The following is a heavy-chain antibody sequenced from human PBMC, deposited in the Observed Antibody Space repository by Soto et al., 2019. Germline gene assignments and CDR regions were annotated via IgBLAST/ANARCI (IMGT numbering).Heavy chain of an antibody. CDR1: GFTFSSHA. J-gene: IGHJ6*02. Sequence: EVQVLESGGGLVQPGGSLRLSCAASGFTFSSHAMTWVRQAPGKGLEWVSTISGSGVITYFADSVKGRFSISRDNSKNTLWLQMNSLRAEDTAVYYCAKGKLGYCNCGSCYYYGMDVWGQGTTVTVSS. CDR2: ISGSGVIT. D-gene: IGHD2-15*01. V-gene: IGHV3-23*01. CDR3: AKGKLGYCNCGSCYYYGMDV.